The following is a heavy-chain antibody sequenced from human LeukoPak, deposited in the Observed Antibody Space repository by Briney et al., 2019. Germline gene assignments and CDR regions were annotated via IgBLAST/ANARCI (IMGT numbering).Heavy chain of an antibody. D-gene: IGHD3-10*01. Sequence: GGSLRLSCAASGFTFSDYYMSWIRQAPGKGPESVALIRHDGSETYHAESVKGRFTISRDDSKNTFYLQMNSLRAEDTAVYYCAKANRDHLSHYYGVDVWGQGTTVVVSS. V-gene: IGHV3-30*02. CDR2: IRHDGSET. J-gene: IGHJ6*02. CDR1: GFTFSDYY. CDR3: AKANRDHLSHYYGVDV.